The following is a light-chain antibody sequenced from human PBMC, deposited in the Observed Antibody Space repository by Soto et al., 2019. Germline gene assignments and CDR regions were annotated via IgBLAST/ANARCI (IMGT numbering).Light chain of an antibody. Sequence: QAVVTQPPSVSGAPGQRVTISCTGSSSNIGAGYDVHWYQQLPGTAPKLLIYGNSNRPSGVPDRFSGSKPAPSASLAITGLLAVDEADYSCQSSLSSLSAVVFGGGTK. CDR1: SSNIGAGYD. J-gene: IGLJ2*01. V-gene: IGLV1-40*01. CDR2: GNS. CDR3: QSSLSSLSAVV.